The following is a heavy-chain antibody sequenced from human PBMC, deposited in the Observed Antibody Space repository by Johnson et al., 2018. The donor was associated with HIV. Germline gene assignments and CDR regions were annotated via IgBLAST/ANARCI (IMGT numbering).Heavy chain of an antibody. Sequence: HVQLVESGGGLVQPGGSLRLSCAASGFTFSNYAIHWVRQAPGKGLEWVAVISYDGRNKYYADSVKGRFTISRDNSKNTLFLQMNSLRADDTAMYYCATSTASDALDIWGQGTMVTVSS. CDR1: GFTFSNYA. V-gene: IGHV3-30*04. CDR3: ATSTASDALDI. CDR2: ISYDGRNK. D-gene: IGHD1-1*01. J-gene: IGHJ3*02.